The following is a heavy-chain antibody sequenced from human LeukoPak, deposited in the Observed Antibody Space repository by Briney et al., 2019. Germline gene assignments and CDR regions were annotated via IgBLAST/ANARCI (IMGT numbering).Heavy chain of an antibody. D-gene: IGHD3-10*01. CDR2: ISGSGGST. V-gene: IGHV3-23*01. J-gene: IGHJ4*02. CDR3: AKVSTMVRGVFDY. Sequence: PGGSLRLSCAASGFXFSSYAMSWVLQAPGKGLEWVSAISGSGGSTYYADSVKGRFTISRDNSKNTLYLQMNSLRAEDTAVYYCAKVSTMVRGVFDYWGQGTLVTVSS. CDR1: GFXFSSYA.